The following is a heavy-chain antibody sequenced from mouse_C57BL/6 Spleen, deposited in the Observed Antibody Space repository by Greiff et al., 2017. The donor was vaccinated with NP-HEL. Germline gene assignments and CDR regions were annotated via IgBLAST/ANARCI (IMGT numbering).Heavy chain of an antibody. CDR2: ISYDGSN. J-gene: IGHJ1*03. Sequence: VQLKESGPGLVKPSQSLSLTCSVTGYSITSGYYWNWIRQFPGNKLEWMGYISYDGSNNYNPSLKNRISITRDTSKNQFFLKLNSVTTEDTATYYCAPYDGYYGYFDVWGTGTTVTVSS. V-gene: IGHV3-6*01. CDR1: GYSITSGYY. D-gene: IGHD2-3*01. CDR3: APYDGYYGYFDV.